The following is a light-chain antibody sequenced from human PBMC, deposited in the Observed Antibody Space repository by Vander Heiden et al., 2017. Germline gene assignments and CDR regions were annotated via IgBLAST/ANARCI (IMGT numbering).Light chain of an antibody. Sequence: EIVLTQSPATLSSSPGERATLSCRASQSVSSYLAWYQQKPGQAPRLLIYDASNRATGIPARFSGSGSGTDFTLPISSLEPEDFAVYYCQQRSNWYTFGQGTKLEIK. CDR2: DAS. V-gene: IGKV3-11*01. CDR1: QSVSSY. J-gene: IGKJ2*01. CDR3: QQRSNWYT.